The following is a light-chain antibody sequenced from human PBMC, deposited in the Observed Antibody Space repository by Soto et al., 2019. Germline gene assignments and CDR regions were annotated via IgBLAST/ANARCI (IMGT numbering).Light chain of an antibody. CDR2: RAS. CDR1: QTISSSF. CDR3: HQFGSSPLDT. J-gene: IGKJ3*01. Sequence: EIVLPKSPGTLSFSPGERATLSCRASQTISSSFLAWYQQKPGQAPRLLIYRASRRAPGIPDRFSGSGSWTDFTLTISRLEPEDFAVYYCHQFGSSPLDTFGPGTKVEIK. V-gene: IGKV3-20*01.